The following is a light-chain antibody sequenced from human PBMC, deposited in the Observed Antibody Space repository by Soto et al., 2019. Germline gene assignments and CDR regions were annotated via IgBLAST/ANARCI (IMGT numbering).Light chain of an antibody. CDR1: QGIRNY. Sequence: LNQSPAFLSASVGDRDTITCRASQGIRNYLAWYQQKPGRAPKLLIYIASTLQSGVPSRFSGSYSGTEFTLTITSLQPEDFATYYCQQVNSYPITFGQGTRLEIK. CDR3: QQVNSYPIT. CDR2: IAS. V-gene: IGKV1-9*01. J-gene: IGKJ5*01.